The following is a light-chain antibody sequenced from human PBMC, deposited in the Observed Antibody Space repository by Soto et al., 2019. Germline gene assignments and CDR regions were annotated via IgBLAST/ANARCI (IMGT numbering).Light chain of an antibody. Sequence: EIMLTQSSDSLSVFPGERVTLSCRASQSVGRNYLAWYQQKPGQAPRLLIYGASSRATGIPDRFSCSGSGTDFTLTISRLEPEDFAVYYCQQYASSPLTFGGGTKVETK. CDR2: GAS. CDR3: QQYASSPLT. J-gene: IGKJ4*01. V-gene: IGKV3-20*01. CDR1: QSVGRNY.